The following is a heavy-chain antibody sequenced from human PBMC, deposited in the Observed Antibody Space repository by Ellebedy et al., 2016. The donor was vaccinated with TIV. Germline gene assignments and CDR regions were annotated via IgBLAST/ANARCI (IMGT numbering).Heavy chain of an antibody. Sequence: GGSLRLXXAASGFTFRSYGMHWVRQAPGKGLEWVAVISFDGSNQYYAASVRGRYSISRDNSKNMVYLQMNRLRPEDTAVYYCAKDGTSGDYGDYFDSWGQGALVTVSS. CDR1: GFTFRSYG. CDR2: ISFDGSNQ. J-gene: IGHJ4*02. CDR3: AKDGTSGDYGDYFDS. V-gene: IGHV3-30*18. D-gene: IGHD4-17*01.